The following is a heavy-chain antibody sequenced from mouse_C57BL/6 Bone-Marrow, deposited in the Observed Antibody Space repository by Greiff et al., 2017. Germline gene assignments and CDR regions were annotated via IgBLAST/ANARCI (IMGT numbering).Heavy chain of an antibody. CDR3: AQGNDCYWYCAV. CDR2: IDPNSGGT. V-gene: IGHV1-72*01. CDR1: GYTFTSYW. J-gene: IGHJ1*03. D-gene: IGHD2-2*01. Sequence: QVQLKQPGAELVTPGASVKLSCKASGYTFTSYWMHWVKQRPGRGLEWLGRIDPNSGGTKYKEKFESKATLTVDKPSSTAYMQHSSLTSEDSAVYYCAQGNDCYWYCAVWGRGTTVTVSA.